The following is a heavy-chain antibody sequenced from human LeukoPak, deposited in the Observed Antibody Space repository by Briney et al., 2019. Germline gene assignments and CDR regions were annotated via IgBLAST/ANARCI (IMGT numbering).Heavy chain of an antibody. J-gene: IGHJ4*02. CDR2: IRSKANSYAT. D-gene: IGHD4-17*01. CDR3: TTDRPTVPLDY. CDR1: GFTFSGSA. Sequence: GGSLRLSCAASGFTFSGSAMHWVRQASGKGLGWVGRIRSKANSYATAYVASVKGRFTISRDDSKNTLYLQMNSLKTEDTAVYYCTTDRPTVPLDYWGQGTLVTVSS. V-gene: IGHV3-73*01.